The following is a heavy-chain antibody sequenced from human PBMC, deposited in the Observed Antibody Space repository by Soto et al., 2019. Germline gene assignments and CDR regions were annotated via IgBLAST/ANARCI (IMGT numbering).Heavy chain of an antibody. Sequence: QVQLVESGGGVVQPGRSLRLSCAASGFTFSSYGMHWVRQAPGKGLEWVAVIWYDGSNKYYADSVKGRFTISRDNSKNTLYLKMNIIRAEDTAVYYYARDYDSSGYHRYYFDYWGQGTLVSVAS. CDR3: ARDYDSSGYHRYYFDY. CDR1: GFTFSSYG. V-gene: IGHV3-33*01. CDR2: IWYDGSNK. D-gene: IGHD3-22*01. J-gene: IGHJ4*02.